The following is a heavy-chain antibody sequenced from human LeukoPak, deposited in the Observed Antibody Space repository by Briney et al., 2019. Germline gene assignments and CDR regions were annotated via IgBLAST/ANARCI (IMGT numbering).Heavy chain of an antibody. J-gene: IGHJ4*02. Sequence: PGGSLTLSCAASAFTFRSYAMSCVRHAGGKGLEWVSAISGSGGSTYHADSVNGRFTISRDNSKNTLYLQMSSLRAEDTAVYYCAKPKDNSLYCFDYSGQGTLVTVSS. CDR1: AFTFRSYA. CDR2: ISGSGGST. V-gene: IGHV3-23*01. D-gene: IGHD1-20*01. CDR3: AKPKDNSLYCFDY.